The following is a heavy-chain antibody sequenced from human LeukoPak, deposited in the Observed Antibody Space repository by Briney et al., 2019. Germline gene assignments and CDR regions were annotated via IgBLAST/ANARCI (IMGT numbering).Heavy chain of an antibody. J-gene: IGHJ4*02. Sequence: SETLSLTCTVSGGSIRSSYYYWGWIRQPPGKGLEWIGSIYYSGSTYYNPSLKSRVTISVDTSKNQFSLKLSSVTAADTAVYYCARRVESGYYYDSSGYYPFDYWGQGTLVTVSS. D-gene: IGHD3-22*01. V-gene: IGHV4-39*01. CDR1: GGSIRSSYYY. CDR2: IYYSGST. CDR3: ARRVESGYYYDSSGYYPFDY.